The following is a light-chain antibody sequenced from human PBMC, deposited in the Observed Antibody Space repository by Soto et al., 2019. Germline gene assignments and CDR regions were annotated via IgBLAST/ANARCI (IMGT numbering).Light chain of an antibody. J-gene: IGKJ1*01. Sequence: DIVMTQSPLSLPATPGEPASISCRSSQSLLHSNGNNYLNWYPQKQGQSPQVLIYLCSIRASGVPARFTGSGSGTEFTLTISRVEADDVGVYSCVQVIQTPPWTFGQGTKVELK. CDR3: VQVIQTPPWT. CDR1: QSLLHSNGNNY. V-gene: IGKV2-28*01. CDR2: LCS.